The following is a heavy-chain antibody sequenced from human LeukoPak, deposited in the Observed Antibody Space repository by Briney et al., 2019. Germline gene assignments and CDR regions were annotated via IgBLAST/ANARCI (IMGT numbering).Heavy chain of an antibody. D-gene: IGHD6-19*01. J-gene: IGHJ4*02. V-gene: IGHV1-69*04. CDR1: GGTFSSYA. CDR3: ARDIRAVAGSIRAYYFDY. Sequence: ASVKVSCKASGGTFSSYAISWVRQAPGQGLEWMGRIIPILGIANYAQKFQGRVTITADKSTSTAYMELSSLRSEDTAVYYCARDIRAVAGSIRAYYFDYWGQGTLVTVSS. CDR2: IIPILGIA.